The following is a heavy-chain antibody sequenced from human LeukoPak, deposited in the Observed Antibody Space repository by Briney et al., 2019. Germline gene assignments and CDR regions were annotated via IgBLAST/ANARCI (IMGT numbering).Heavy chain of an antibody. D-gene: IGHD3-22*01. V-gene: IGHV3-30*18. Sequence: PGGSLRLSCAASGFTFSSYGMHWVRQAPGKGLEWVAVISYDGSNKYYADSVKGRFTISRDNSKDTLYLQMNSLRAEDTAVYYCAKTLTTTSHLFDYWGQGTLVTASS. J-gene: IGHJ4*02. CDR2: ISYDGSNK. CDR3: AKTLTTTSHLFDY. CDR1: GFTFSSYG.